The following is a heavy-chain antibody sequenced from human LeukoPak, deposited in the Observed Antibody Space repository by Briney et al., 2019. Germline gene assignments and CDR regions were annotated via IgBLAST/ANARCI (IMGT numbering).Heavy chain of an antibody. D-gene: IGHD3-10*01. J-gene: IGHJ4*02. CDR1: GFTFSSYG. V-gene: IGHV3-30*18. CDR3: AKDHDYYGLESY. Sequence: PGGSLRLSCAASGFTFSSYGMSWVRQAPGKGLEWVAFIAYDGSNKYYADSVKGRFTISRDNSKNTLSLQMNSLRAEDTAVYYCAKDHDYYGLESYWGQGTLVTVSS. CDR2: IAYDGSNK.